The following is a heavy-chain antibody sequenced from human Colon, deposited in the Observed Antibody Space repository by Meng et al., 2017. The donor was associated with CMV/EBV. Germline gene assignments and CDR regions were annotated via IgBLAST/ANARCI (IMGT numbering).Heavy chain of an antibody. D-gene: IGHD6-19*01. CDR1: GGTFRNSA. CDR3: ATSSCVTAITCAVALEPKDAFDL. Sequence: SVPVSCQASGGTFRNSAISWVRQAPGQGLEWMGGILPINGVPKYTEKFQGRATFTADKSTGTAYMELSSLRSEDTAVYYCATSSCVTAITCAVALEPKDAFDLWGQGTMVTVSS. CDR2: ILPINGVP. J-gene: IGHJ3*01. V-gene: IGHV1-69*10.